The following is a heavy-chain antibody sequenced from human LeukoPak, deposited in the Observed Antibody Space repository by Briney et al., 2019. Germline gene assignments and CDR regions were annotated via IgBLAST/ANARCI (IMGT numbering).Heavy chain of an antibody. D-gene: IGHD3-3*01. J-gene: IGHJ6*02. Sequence: SETLSLTCTVSGGSISVYYWSWIRQPPGKGLEFIGYISYSGSTNYNPSLKSRVTISVDTSKNQLSLKLSSVTAADTAVYYCARGPFFYYYYGMDVWGQGTTVTVSS. CDR3: ARGPFFYYYYGMDV. CDR1: GGSISVYY. CDR2: ISYSGST. V-gene: IGHV4-59*08.